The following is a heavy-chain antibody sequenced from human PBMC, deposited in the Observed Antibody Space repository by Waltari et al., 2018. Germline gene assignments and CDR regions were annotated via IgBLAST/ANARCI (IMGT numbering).Heavy chain of an antibody. V-gene: IGHV1-69*10. CDR2: IIPILGIA. CDR1: GGTFSSYA. J-gene: IGHJ6*02. CDR3: ARASIAARQYYYYYGMDV. Sequence: QVQLVQSGAEVKKPGYSVKVSCKASGGTFSSYAISWVRPAPGQGLEWMGGIIPILGIANYAQKFQGRVTITADKSTSTAYMELSSLRSEDTAVYYCARASIAARQYYYYYGMDVWGQGTTVTVSS. D-gene: IGHD6-6*01.